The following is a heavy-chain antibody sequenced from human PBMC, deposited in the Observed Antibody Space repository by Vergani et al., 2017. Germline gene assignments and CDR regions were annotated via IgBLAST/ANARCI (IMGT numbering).Heavy chain of an antibody. D-gene: IGHD6-25*01. J-gene: IGHJ6*03. V-gene: IGHV4-34*01. CDR3: ARAPKAAYYYYYMDV. Sequence: QVQLQQWGAGLLKPSETLSLTCAVYGGSFSGYYWSWIRQPPGKGLEWIGEINHSGSTNYNPSLKSRVTISLDTSKNQFSLKLSSVTAADTAVYYCARAPKAAYYYYYMDVWGKGTTVTVSS. CDR1: GGSFSGYY. CDR2: INHSGST.